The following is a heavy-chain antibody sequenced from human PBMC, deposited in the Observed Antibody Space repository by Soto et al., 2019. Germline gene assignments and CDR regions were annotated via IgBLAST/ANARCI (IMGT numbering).Heavy chain of an antibody. CDR3: AKSRLRYFDW. J-gene: IGHJ4*02. D-gene: IGHD3-9*01. V-gene: IGHV3-23*01. Sequence: GVSLRLSWAASGFTFSSYAMSWVRQAPGKGLEWVSAISGSGGSTYYADSVKGRFTISRDNSKNTLYLQMNSLRAEDTAVYYCAKSRLRYFDWRGQGTLVTVSS. CDR1: GFTFSSYA. CDR2: ISGSGGST.